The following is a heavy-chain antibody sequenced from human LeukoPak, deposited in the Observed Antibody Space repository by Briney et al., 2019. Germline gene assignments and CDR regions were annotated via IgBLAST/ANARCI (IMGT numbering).Heavy chain of an antibody. Sequence: PSQTLSLTCTVSGGSISSGSYYWSWIRQPAGKGLEWIGRIYTSGSTNYNPSLKSRVTISVDTSKNQFSLKLSSVTAADTAVYYCARDCSGWELIFDYWGQGTLVTVSS. D-gene: IGHD1-26*01. J-gene: IGHJ4*02. CDR2: IYTSGST. CDR3: ARDCSGWELIFDY. V-gene: IGHV4-61*02. CDR1: GGSISSGSYY.